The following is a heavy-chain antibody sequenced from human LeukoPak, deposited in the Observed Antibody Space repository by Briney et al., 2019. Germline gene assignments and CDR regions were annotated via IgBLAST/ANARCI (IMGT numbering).Heavy chain of an antibody. CDR1: GFTFSSYA. D-gene: IGHD6-13*01. V-gene: IGHV3-23*01. CDR3: ATSFGPVRAAAGNGAG. Sequence: GGSLRLSCAASGFTFSSYAMNWVRQAPGEGLEWVSVITDSGSTTYYADSVKGRFTISRDNSKNTLSLQMNTLRAEDTAVYYCATSFGPVRAAAGNGAGWGQGTLVSVSS. CDR2: ITDSGSTT. J-gene: IGHJ4*02.